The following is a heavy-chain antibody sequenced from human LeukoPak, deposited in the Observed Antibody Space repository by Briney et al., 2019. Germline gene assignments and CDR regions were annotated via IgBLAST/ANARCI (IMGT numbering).Heavy chain of an antibody. CDR1: GFTLSSNY. V-gene: IGHV3-66*01. D-gene: IGHD5-12*01. CDR3: ARDTIFGGYDSWSY. J-gene: IGHJ4*02. Sequence: GGSLRLSRAASGFTLSSNYMSWVRQAPAKGLEWVSVIYSGGSTYYADSVKGRFTISRDNSKNTLYLQMNSLRAEDTAVYYCARDTIFGGYDSWSYWGQGTLVTVSS. CDR2: IYSGGST.